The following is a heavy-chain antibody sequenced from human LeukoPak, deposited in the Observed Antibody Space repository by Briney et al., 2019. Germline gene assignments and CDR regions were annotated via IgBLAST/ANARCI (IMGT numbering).Heavy chain of an antibody. D-gene: IGHD1-26*01. CDR2: IYYSGST. Sequence: PSETLSLTCAVYGGSFSGYYWSWIRQPPGKGLEWIGSIYYSGSTYYNPSLKSRVTISVDTSKNQFSLKLSSVTAADTAVYYCARDTRHELHSGSYYFDYWGQGTLVTVSS. J-gene: IGHJ4*02. V-gene: IGHV4-34*01. CDR1: GGSFSGYY. CDR3: ARDTRHELHSGSYYFDY.